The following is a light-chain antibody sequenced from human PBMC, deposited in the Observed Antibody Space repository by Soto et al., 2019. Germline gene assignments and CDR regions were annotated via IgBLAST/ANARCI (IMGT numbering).Light chain of an antibody. J-gene: IGLJ2*01. CDR1: SSDVGGYNF. V-gene: IGLV2-14*01. CDR2: AVT. CDR3: TSYTSSSPLV. Sequence: QSALTQPASVSGSPGQSITISCTGTSSDVGGYNFVSWYQHHPGKAPKLMVYAVTNRPSGVSNRFSGSKSGSTASLTISGLRAEDEADYYCTSYTSSSPLVFGGGTKLTVL.